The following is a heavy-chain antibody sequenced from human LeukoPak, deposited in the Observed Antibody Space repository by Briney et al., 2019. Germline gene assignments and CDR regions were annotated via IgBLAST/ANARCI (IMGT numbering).Heavy chain of an antibody. CDR3: AKPAVYGDKHDAFDI. J-gene: IGHJ3*02. Sequence: GGSLRLSCAASGFTFSSYSMNWVRQAPGKGLEWVSAISGSGGSTYYADSVKGRFTISRDNSKNTLYLQMNSLRAEDTAVYYCAKPAVYGDKHDAFDIWGQGTMVTVSS. CDR2: ISGSGGST. V-gene: IGHV3-23*01. D-gene: IGHD4-17*01. CDR1: GFTFSSYS.